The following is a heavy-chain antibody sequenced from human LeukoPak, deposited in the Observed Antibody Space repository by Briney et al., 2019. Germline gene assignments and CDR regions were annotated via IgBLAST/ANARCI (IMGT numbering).Heavy chain of an antibody. CDR1: GFTFSSYG. CDR3: VRKFDY. CDR2: IWYDGSNK. V-gene: IGHV3-33*01. Sequence: PGGSLRLSCAASGFTFSSYGMHWVRQAPGKGLEWVAVIWYDGSNKYYADSVKGRFTISRDNAKNSLYLQMNSLRDEDTAVYYCVRKFDYWGQGILVTVSS. J-gene: IGHJ4*02.